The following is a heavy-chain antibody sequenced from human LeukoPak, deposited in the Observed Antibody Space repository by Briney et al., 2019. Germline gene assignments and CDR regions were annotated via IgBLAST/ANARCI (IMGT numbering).Heavy chain of an antibody. CDR1: GGSFSGYY. V-gene: IGHV4-34*01. CDR3: ARGRLRGYSGYDMKYYFDY. D-gene: IGHD5-12*01. Sequence: SETLSLTCAVYGGSFSGYYWSWIRQPPGKGLEWSGEINHSGSTNYNPSLKSRVTISVDTSKNQFSLKLSSVTAADTAVYYCARGRLRGYSGYDMKYYFDYWGEGTLVTVSS. CDR2: INHSGST. J-gene: IGHJ4*02.